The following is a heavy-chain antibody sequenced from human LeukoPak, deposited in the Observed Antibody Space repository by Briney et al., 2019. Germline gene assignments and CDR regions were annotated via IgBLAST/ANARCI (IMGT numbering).Heavy chain of an antibody. Sequence: GGSLRLSCAASGFTFSSYAVSWVRQAPGKGLEWVSTISGSDSSTYYADSVRGRFTISRDNSKNTVFLQMNSLRVEDTAVYYCARGYSSGLHFDYWGQGTLVTVSS. D-gene: IGHD6-19*01. CDR2: ISGSDSST. J-gene: IGHJ4*02. CDR1: GFTFSSYA. V-gene: IGHV3-23*01. CDR3: ARGYSSGLHFDY.